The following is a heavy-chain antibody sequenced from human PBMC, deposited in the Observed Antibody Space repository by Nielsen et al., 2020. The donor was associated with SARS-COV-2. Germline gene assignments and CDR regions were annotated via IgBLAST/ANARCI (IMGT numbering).Heavy chain of an antibody. CDR3: ARGSIADGY. D-gene: IGHD6-6*01. CDR2: INTYNGKT. J-gene: IGHJ4*02. Sequence: WVRQAPGQGLEWLGWINTYNGKTKYAETLQGRVTITTDTSTTTAYMEVSSLSSDDTAVYYCARGSIADGYWGQGTLVTVSS. V-gene: IGHV1-18*01.